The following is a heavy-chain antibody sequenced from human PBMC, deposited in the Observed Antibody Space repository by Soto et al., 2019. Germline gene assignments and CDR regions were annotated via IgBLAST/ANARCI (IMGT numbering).Heavy chain of an antibody. J-gene: IGHJ5*02. CDR3: ARDEDYEANAIDL. CDR2: IWNDGSKQ. Sequence: QVQLVESGGGVVQPGRSLRLSCVASGFTFSRYGMPWVRQAPGKGLEWVAVIWNDGSKQVYDDSVKGRFTISRDNSKNTLYLEMDSLRDEDTSVYYCARDEDYEANAIDLWGQGPLVTFSS. V-gene: IGHV3-33*01. CDR1: GFTFSRYG. D-gene: IGHD4-17*01.